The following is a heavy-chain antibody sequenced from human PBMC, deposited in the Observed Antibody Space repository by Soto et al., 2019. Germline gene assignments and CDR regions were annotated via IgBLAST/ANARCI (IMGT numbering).Heavy chain of an antibody. Sequence: ASVKVSCKASGGTFSSYAISWVRQAPGQGLEWMGGIIPIFGTANYAQKFQGRVTITADESTSTAYMELSSLRSEDTAVYYCARVLDFWSGHGDPWCQGTLVTVS. V-gene: IGHV1-69*13. CDR1: GGTFSSYA. J-gene: IGHJ5*02. CDR2: IIPIFGTA. D-gene: IGHD3-3*01. CDR3: ARVLDFWSGHGDP.